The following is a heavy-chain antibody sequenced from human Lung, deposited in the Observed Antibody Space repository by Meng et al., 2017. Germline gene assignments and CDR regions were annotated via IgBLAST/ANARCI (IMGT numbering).Heavy chain of an antibody. D-gene: IGHD4-11*01. CDR2: INHSGCT. J-gene: IGHJ4*02. CDR3: ARGPTTMAHDFDY. CDR1: GGSFSDSY. V-gene: IGHV4-34*01. Sequence: QVQLQQWGGGMLKPSETLSLTCVVSGGSFSDSYWSWIRQPPGKGLEWIGEINHSGCTNYNPSLESRATISVDTSQNNLSLKLSSVTAADSAVYYCARGPTTMAHDFDYWGQGTLVTVSS.